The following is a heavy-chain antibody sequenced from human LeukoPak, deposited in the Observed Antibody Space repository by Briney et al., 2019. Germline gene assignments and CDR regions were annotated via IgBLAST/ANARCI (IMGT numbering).Heavy chain of an antibody. CDR2: IYSGGTT. D-gene: IGHD1-26*01. J-gene: IGHJ6*02. Sequence: GGSLRLSCAASGFTVSSNYMSWVRQAPGKGLEWVSVIYSGGTTYYADSVKGRFTISRDTSKSTLYLQMNSLRAEDTAVYYCARDPVGAIGYGMDVWGQGTTVTVS. V-gene: IGHV3-66*01. CDR3: ARDPVGAIGYGMDV. CDR1: GFTVSSNY.